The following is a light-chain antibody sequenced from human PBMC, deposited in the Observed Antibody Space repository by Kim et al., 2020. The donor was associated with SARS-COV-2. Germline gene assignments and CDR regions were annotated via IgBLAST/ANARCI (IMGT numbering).Light chain of an antibody. Sequence: LAPGQTASITCSGDKLGDKHACWYQQKPGQSPVLVIYQDSKRPTGIPERFSGSNSGNTATLTISGTQAMDEADYYCQAWDSSTGVFGGGTKLTVL. CDR3: QAWDSSTGV. CDR1: KLGDKH. J-gene: IGLJ3*02. V-gene: IGLV3-1*01. CDR2: QDS.